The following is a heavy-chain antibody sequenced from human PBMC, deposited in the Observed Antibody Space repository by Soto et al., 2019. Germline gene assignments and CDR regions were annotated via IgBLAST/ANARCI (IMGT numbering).Heavy chain of an antibody. CDR1: GYTFTSYY. Sequence: QVQLVQSGAEVKKPGASVKVSCKASGYTFTSYYMHWVRQAPGQGLEWMGIINPIGVSTSYAQKFQGRVNMTQVPSTSTVYMELSSLRSEDTAVYYCARDRVVGDYDSSGYYYVRGDLVGGFENWGQGTLVTVSS. V-gene: IGHV1-46*01. CDR2: INPIGVST. D-gene: IGHD3-22*01. CDR3: ARDRVVGDYDSSGYYYVRGDLVGGFEN. J-gene: IGHJ4*02.